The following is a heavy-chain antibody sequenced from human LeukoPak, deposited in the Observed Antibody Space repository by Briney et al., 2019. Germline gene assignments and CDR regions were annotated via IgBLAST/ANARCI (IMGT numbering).Heavy chain of an antibody. CDR1: GFTFISYW. V-gene: IGHV3-74*01. Sequence: PGGSLRLSCAAFGFTFISYWMHWVRQAPGKGLAWVSRINSDGSTTSYAASVKGRFTISRDTAKNTLYLQMNSLRAEDTAVYYCARGHHYYDSSAYYYWGQGTLVTVSS. CDR2: INSDGSTT. CDR3: ARGHHYYDSSAYYY. J-gene: IGHJ4*02. D-gene: IGHD3-22*01.